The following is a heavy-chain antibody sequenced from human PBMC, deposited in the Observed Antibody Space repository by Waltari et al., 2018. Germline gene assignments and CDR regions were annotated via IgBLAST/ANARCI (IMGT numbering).Heavy chain of an antibody. J-gene: IGHJ4*02. V-gene: IGHV4-39*01. Sequence: QLQLQESGPGLVKPSETLSLTCTVSGGSISTSSYYWGWIRQPPGKGLEWIGTIYYSGSTYYNPSLKSRVTISVDTSKNQFSLKLSSVTAADTAVYYCARRWLQSGYFDYWGQGTLVTVSS. CDR2: IYYSGST. D-gene: IGHD5-12*01. CDR3: ARRWLQSGYFDY. CDR1: GGSISTSSYY.